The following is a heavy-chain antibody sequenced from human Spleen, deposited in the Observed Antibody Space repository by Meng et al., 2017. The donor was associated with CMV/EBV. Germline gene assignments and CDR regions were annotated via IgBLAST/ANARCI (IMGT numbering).Heavy chain of an antibody. Sequence: GGSLRLSCAASGFTFSSYSLNWVRQAPGKALQWVSSVSGTSSYIYYAESLKGRFTISRDNAKNSVYLQMNSLRAEDTAVYYCARVPDYDFWSGYYAYYYGMDVWGQGTAVTVSS. CDR1: GFTFSSYS. V-gene: IGHV3-21*01. J-gene: IGHJ6*02. CDR2: VSGTSSYI. D-gene: IGHD3-3*01. CDR3: ARVPDYDFWSGYYAYYYGMDV.